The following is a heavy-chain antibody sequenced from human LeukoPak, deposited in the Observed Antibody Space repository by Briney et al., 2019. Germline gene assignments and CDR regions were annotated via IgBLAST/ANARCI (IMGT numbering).Heavy chain of an antibody. V-gene: IGHV4-59*11. D-gene: IGHD3-10*01. CDR3: GRNLGSGSDR. CDR2: THYTGET. Sequence: SETLSLTCNVSGDSISGPYWNWIRQSPGRGLEWIGYTHYTGETNYNPSLKSRLTMSVDTSNNQVYLRLSSVTAADTAVYYCGRNLGSGSDRWGQGTLVTVSS. J-gene: IGHJ5*02. CDR1: GDSISGPY.